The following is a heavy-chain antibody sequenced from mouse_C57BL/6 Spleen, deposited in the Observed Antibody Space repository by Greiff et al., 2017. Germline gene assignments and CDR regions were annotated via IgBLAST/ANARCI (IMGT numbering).Heavy chain of an antibody. CDR1: GYTFTSYW. J-gene: IGHJ2*01. D-gene: IGHD1-1*01. V-gene: IGHV1-72*01. CDR3: ARSRTTVVATHFDY. Sequence: VQLQQSGAELVKPGASVKLSCKASGYTFTSYWMHWVKQRPGRGLEWIGRIDPNSGGTKYNEQFKSKATLTVDKPSSTAYMQLSSLTSEDSAVYYCARSRTTVVATHFDYWGQGTTLTVSS. CDR2: IDPNSGGT.